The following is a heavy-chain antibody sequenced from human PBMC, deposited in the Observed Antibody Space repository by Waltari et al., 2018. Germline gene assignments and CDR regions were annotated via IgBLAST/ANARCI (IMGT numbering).Heavy chain of an antibody. CDR3: ARAYGDYGWIFDY. CDR1: GGSISSYY. CDR2: IYYSGST. D-gene: IGHD4-17*01. J-gene: IGHJ4*02. V-gene: IGHV4-59*01. Sequence: QVQLQESGPGLVKPSETLSLTCTVSGGSISSYYWSWIRQPPGKGLEWIGYIYYSGSTNYNPSLKSRVTISVDTSKNQFSLKLSSVTAADTAVYYCARAYGDYGWIFDYWGQGTLVTVSS.